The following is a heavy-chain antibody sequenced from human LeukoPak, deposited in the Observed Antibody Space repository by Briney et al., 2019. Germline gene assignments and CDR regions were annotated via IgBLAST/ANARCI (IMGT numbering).Heavy chain of an antibody. V-gene: IGHV3-7*05. CDR2: INQDGSEK. CDR1: GFTFSSYW. D-gene: IGHD6-13*01. Sequence: GGSLRLSCAASGFTFSSYWVTWVRQAPGKGLGWVANINQDGSEKYYVDSVKGRVTISRDNAKSSLSLQMNSLTVEDTAVYYCARVLTGIAAAGTDAFDVWGQGTTVTVSS. J-gene: IGHJ3*01. CDR3: ARVLTGIAAAGTDAFDV.